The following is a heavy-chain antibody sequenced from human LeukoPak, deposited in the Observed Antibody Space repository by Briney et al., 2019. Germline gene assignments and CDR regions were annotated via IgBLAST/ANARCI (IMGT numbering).Heavy chain of an antibody. J-gene: IGHJ6*02. V-gene: IGHV4-39*01. CDR3: ASTTVTFYYYGMDV. CDR2: IYYSRST. CDR1: GGSISSSSYY. D-gene: IGHD4-17*01. Sequence: AETLSLTCTVSGGSISSSSYYWGWLRQPQGKGLGGVGSIYYSRSTHYTPSLKSLVTISVDTSKNQFSLKLSSVTAADTAVYYCASTTVTFYYYGMDVWGQGTTVTVSS.